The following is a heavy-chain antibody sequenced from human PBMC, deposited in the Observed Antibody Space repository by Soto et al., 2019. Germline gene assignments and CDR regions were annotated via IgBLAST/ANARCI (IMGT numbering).Heavy chain of an antibody. CDR3: ARESLAVAGRNAFDI. CDR1: GFTFSSYD. CDR2: IGTAGDT. D-gene: IGHD6-19*01. V-gene: IGHV3-13*01. Sequence: GGSLRLSCAASGFTFSSYDMHWVRQATGKGLEWVSAIGTAGDTYYPGSVKGRFTISRENAKNSLYLQMNSLRAGDTAVYYCARESLAVAGRNAFDIWGQGTMVTVSS. J-gene: IGHJ3*02.